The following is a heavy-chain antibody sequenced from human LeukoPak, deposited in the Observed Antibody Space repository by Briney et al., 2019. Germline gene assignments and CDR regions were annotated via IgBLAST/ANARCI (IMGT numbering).Heavy chain of an antibody. Sequence: SVKVSCKASGGTFSSYAISRVRQAPGQGLEWMGGIIPIFGTANYAQKFQGIVTITADKSTSTAYMELSSLRSEDTAVYYCARGISSSWSYYYYYMDVWGNGTTVTVSS. CDR2: IIPIFGTA. J-gene: IGHJ6*03. CDR1: GGTFSSYA. CDR3: ARGISSSWSYYYYYMDV. D-gene: IGHD6-13*01. V-gene: IGHV1-69*06.